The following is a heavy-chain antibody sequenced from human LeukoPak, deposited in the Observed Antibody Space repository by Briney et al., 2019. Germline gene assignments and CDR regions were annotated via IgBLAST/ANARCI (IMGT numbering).Heavy chain of an antibody. J-gene: IGHJ5*02. V-gene: IGHV4-39*07. CDR3: ARDLLGYCSGGSCNWFDP. Sequence: SETLSLTCTVSGGSISSSSYYWGWIRQPPGKGLEWIGSIYYSGSTYYNPSLKSRVTISVDTSKNQFSLKLSSVTAADTAVYYCARDLLGYCSGGSCNWFDPWGQGTLVTVSS. CDR1: GGSISSSSYY. D-gene: IGHD2-15*01. CDR2: IYYSGST.